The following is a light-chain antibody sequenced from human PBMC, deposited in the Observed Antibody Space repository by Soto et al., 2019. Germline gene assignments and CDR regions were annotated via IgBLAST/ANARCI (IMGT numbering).Light chain of an antibody. CDR2: AAS. V-gene: IGKV1-6*01. CDR3: LQDYNYPPT. CDR1: QGIRNY. J-gene: IGKJ1*01. Sequence: ASQMSQSPSSLSASVGDRVTITCRASQGIRNYLGWYQQKPGKAPKLLIYAASSLQSGVPSRFSGSGSGTDFTLTISSLQPEDFATYYCLQDYNYPPTFGQGTKVDI.